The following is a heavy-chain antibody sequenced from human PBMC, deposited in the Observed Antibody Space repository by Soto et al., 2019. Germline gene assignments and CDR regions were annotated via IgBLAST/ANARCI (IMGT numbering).Heavy chain of an antibody. V-gene: IGHV3-33*01. J-gene: IGHJ4*02. D-gene: IGHD1-26*01. Sequence: GGSLRLSCAASGFTFSSYGMHWVRQAPGKGLEWVAVIWYDGSNKYYADSVKGRFTISRDNSKNTLYLQMNSLRAEDTAVYYCARDYWMKWELQNWGQGTLVTVSS. CDR1: GFTFSSYG. CDR2: IWYDGSNK. CDR3: ARDYWMKWELQN.